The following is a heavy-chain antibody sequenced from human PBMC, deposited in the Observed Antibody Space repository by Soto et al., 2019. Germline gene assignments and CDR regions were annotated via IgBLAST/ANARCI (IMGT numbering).Heavy chain of an antibody. D-gene: IGHD3-9*01. CDR2: IYPDDSDT. CDR3: ARHGRDNKAYYDILTGRNYYYGMDV. V-gene: IGHV5-51*01. CDR1: GYSFTSYW. J-gene: IGHJ6*02. Sequence: GESLKISCKCSGYSFTSYWIGWVRQMPGKGLEWMGIIYPDDSDTRYSPSFQGQVTISADKSISTAYLQWSSLKASDTAMYYCARHGRDNKAYYDILTGRNYYYGMDVWGQGTTVTVSS.